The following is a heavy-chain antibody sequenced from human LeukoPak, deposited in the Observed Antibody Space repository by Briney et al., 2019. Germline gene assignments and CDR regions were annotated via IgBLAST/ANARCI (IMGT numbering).Heavy chain of an antibody. CDR1: GFTFNNYG. V-gene: IGHV3-30*03. CDR2: ISYDGSNE. CDR3: AGILSMNSY. D-gene: IGHD2/OR15-2a*01. Sequence: GGSLRLSCAASGFTFNNYGMHWVRQAPGKGLEWVAVISYDGSNEYYADSVWGRFTISRDNSKNTLYLQVNSLRAEDTAVHYCAGILSMNSYWGQGTLVTVSS. J-gene: IGHJ4*02.